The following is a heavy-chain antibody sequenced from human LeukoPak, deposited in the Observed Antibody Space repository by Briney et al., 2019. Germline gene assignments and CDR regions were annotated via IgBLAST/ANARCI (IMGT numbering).Heavy chain of an antibody. CDR3: AKSGGLSGSGRLGMDV. D-gene: IGHD3-10*01. CDR2: ISGSGGST. Sequence: GGSLRLSCAASGFTSSSYAMSWVRQAPGKGLEWVSAISGSGGSTYYADSVKGRFTISRDDSINTLYLQMSSLRAEDAAVYYCAKSGGLSGSGRLGMDVWGQGTTVTVSS. CDR1: GFTSSSYA. J-gene: IGHJ6*02. V-gene: IGHV3-23*01.